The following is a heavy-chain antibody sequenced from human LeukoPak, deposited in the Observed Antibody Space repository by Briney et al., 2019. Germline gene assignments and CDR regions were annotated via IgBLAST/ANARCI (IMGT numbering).Heavy chain of an antibody. CDR1: GGSINSGGYY. J-gene: IGHJ3*02. CDR3: ARDAGYCSSTSCYTVGAFDI. CDR2: IYHSGST. Sequence: SETLSLTCTVSGGSINSGGYYWSWIRQPPGKGLEWIGYIYHSGSTYYNPSLKSRVTISVDRSKNQFSLKLSSVTAADTAVYYCARDAGYCSSTSCYTVGAFDIWGQGTMVTVSS. D-gene: IGHD2-2*02. V-gene: IGHV4-30-2*01.